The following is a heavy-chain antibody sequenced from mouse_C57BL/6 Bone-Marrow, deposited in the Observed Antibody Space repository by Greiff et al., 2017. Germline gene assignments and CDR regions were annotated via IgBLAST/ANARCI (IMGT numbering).Heavy chain of an antibody. J-gene: IGHJ4*01. D-gene: IGHD3-2*02. CDR1: GYTFTNYW. CDR2: IYPGGGYT. CDR3: ARRLPHYYAMDY. Sequence: VKVVESGAELVRPGTSVKMSCKASGYTFTNYWIGWAKQRPGHGLEWIGDIYPGGGYTNYNEKFKGKATLTADKSSSTAYMQFSSLTSEDSAIYYGARRLPHYYAMDYWGQGTSVTVSS. V-gene: IGHV1-63*01.